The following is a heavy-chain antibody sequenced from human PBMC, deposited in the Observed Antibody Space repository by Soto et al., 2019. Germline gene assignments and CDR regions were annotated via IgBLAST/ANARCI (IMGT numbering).Heavy chain of an antibody. CDR3: ARHRREERAVDS. Sequence: QLQLQESGPGLVKPSETLSLTCTVSGGSISSSSYYWGWIRQPPGKGLEWIGSIYYSGSTYYNPSLKSRVTISVDTSKNQFSLKLSSVTAADTAVYYCARHRREERAVDSWGQGTMVTVSS. D-gene: IGHD1-26*01. CDR2: IYYSGST. CDR1: GGSISSSSYY. J-gene: IGHJ3*02. V-gene: IGHV4-39*01.